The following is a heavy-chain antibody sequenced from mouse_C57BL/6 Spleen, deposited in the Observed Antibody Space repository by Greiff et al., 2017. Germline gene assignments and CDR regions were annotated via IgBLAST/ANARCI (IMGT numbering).Heavy chain of an antibody. V-gene: IGHV5-17*01. Sequence: EVKLMESGGGLVKPGGSLKLSCAASGFTFSDYGMHWVRQAPEKGLEWVAYISSGSSTIYYADTVKGRFTISRDNVKNTLFLQMTSLRSEDTAMYYCARRGYYYGSSYAMDYWGQGTSVTVSS. CDR2: ISSGSSTI. CDR3: ARRGYYYGSSYAMDY. D-gene: IGHD1-1*01. J-gene: IGHJ4*01. CDR1: GFTFSDYG.